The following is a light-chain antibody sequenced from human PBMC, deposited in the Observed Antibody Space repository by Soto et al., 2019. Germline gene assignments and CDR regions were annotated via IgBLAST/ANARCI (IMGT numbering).Light chain of an antibody. CDR1: QSISRS. V-gene: IGKV3-15*01. CDR2: DVS. J-gene: IGKJ2*01. Sequence: LTPSPHSPAVSSVERATLSCRASQSISRSLAWYQQKPGQTPRLLISDVSTRATFIPAILCGSRCGREFTVSISTLQCVDFALFDCYQYNSWTSETFGQGTKVDIK. CDR3: YQYNSWTSET.